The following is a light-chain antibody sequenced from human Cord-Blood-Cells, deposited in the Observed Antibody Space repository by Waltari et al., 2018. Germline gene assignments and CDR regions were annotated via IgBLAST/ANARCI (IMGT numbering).Light chain of an antibody. CDR2: DAS. V-gene: IGKV1-5*01. CDR3: QQYNSYPFT. CDR1: QSISSW. J-gene: IGKJ3*01. Sequence: DIQMTQTPSTPSSSVGDRGTITCRASQSISSWLAWYQQKPGKAPKLRIYDASSLESGVPSRFSGSGSGTEFTLTISSLQPDDFATYYCQQYNSYPFTFGPGTKVDIK.